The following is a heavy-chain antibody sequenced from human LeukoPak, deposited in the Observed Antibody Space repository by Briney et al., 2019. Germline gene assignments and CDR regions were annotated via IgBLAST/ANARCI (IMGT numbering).Heavy chain of an antibody. CDR2: IYYSGST. V-gene: IGHV4-61*01. CDR1: GGSLSSSSYY. J-gene: IGHJ3*02. CDR3: ARERLTTVTPMGAFDI. Sequence: SQTLSLTCTVSGGSLSSSSYYWGWIRQPPGKGLEWIGYIYYSGSTNYNPSLKSRVTISVDTSKNQFSLKLSSVTAADTAVYYCARERLTTVTPMGAFDIWGQGTMVTVSS. D-gene: IGHD4-17*01.